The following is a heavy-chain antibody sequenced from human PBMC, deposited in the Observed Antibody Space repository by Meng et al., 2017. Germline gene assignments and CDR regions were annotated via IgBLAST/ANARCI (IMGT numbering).Heavy chain of an antibody. V-gene: IGHV3-23*01. D-gene: IGHD4-17*01. Sequence: GESLKISCAASGFTFSSYAMSWVRQAPGKGLEWVSAISGSGGSTYYADSVKGRFTISRGNSKNTLYLQMNSLRAEDTAVYYCAKDKLDYGDYEDYWGQGTLVTVSS. CDR2: ISGSGGST. CDR3: AKDKLDYGDYEDY. J-gene: IGHJ4*02. CDR1: GFTFSSYA.